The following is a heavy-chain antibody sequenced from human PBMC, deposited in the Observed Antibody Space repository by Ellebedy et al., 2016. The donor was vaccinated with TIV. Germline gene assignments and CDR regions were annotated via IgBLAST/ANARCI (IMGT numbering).Heavy chain of an antibody. CDR3: ARPKTILRLGELSFVY. CDR1: GYTFTSYY. CDR2: INPSGGST. D-gene: IGHD3-16*02. V-gene: IGHV1-46*01. Sequence: ASVKVSCKASGYTFTSYYIHWVRQAPGQGLEWMGIINPSGGSTSYAQKFQGRVTMTRDTSTSTVYMELSSPRSEDTAVYYCARPKTILRLGELSFVYWGQGTLVTVSS. J-gene: IGHJ4*02.